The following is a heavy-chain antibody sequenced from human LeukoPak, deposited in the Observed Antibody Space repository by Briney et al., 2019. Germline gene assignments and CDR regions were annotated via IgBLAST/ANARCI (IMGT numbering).Heavy chain of an antibody. D-gene: IGHD6-13*01. CDR3: AKDRSIAAGDDAFDI. CDR2: IHWNGGRT. V-gene: IGHV3-20*04. Sequence: GGSLRLSCAASGFTFDNYGINWVRQAPGKGLEWVSRIHWNGGRTGYADSVKGRFTISRDNAKNTLYLQMNSLRAEDTAVYYCAKDRSIAAGDDAFDIWGQGTMVTVSS. CDR1: GFTFDNYG. J-gene: IGHJ3*02.